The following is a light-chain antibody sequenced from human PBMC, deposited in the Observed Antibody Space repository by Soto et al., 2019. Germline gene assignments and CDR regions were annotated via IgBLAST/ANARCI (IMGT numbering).Light chain of an antibody. CDR2: GAS. CDR3: QQYNLWPPL. CDR1: QSVSSN. Sequence: EIVTTQSPATLSVSPGEGVTLSCRASQSVSSNLAWYQQKPGHAPRLLIYGASIRATVIPPRFSASGSGTEFTLTISSLQSEDFAVYYCQQYNLWPPLFGQGTRLEIK. J-gene: IGKJ5*01. V-gene: IGKV3-15*01.